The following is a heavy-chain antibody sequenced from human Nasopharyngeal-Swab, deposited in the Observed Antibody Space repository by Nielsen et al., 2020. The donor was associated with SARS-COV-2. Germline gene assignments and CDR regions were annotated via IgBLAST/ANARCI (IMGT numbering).Heavy chain of an antibody. D-gene: IGHD3-22*01. J-gene: IGHJ3*02. V-gene: IGHV1-2*06. CDR3: ARDRGTSDYDSSGYDAFDI. CDR2: INPNSGGT. Sequence: WVRQAPGQGLEWMGRINPNSGGTNYAQKSQGRVTMTRDTSISTAYMELSRLRSDDTAVYYCARDRGTSDYDSSGYDAFDIWGQGTMVTVSS.